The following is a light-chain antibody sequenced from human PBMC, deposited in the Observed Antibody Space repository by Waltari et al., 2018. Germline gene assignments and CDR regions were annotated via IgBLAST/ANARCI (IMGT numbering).Light chain of an antibody. CDR1: GSDVGDFNS. CDR2: DVS. Sequence: QSALTQPRSVSGSPGQLVTISCAGTGSDVGDFNSVSWYQQHPGKAPKLVIFDVSKRPSGVPDRFSGSKSGTSASLTVSGLQAEDEADYYCCSYAGIWVFGGGTKLTVL. V-gene: IGLV2-11*01. J-gene: IGLJ3*02. CDR3: CSYAGIWV.